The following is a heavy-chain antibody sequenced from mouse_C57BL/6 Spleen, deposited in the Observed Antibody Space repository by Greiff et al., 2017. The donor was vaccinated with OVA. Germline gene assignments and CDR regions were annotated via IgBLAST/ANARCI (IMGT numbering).Heavy chain of an antibody. CDR2: ISSGGSYT. CDR3: ARPPIYDGYSYYFDY. Sequence: DVMLVESGGDLVKPGGSLKLSCAASGFTFSSYGMSWVRQTPDKRLEWVATISSGGSYTYYPDSVKGRFTISRDNAKNTLYLQMSSLKSEDTAMYYCARPPIYDGYSYYFDYWGQGTTLTVSS. D-gene: IGHD2-3*01. V-gene: IGHV5-6*02. J-gene: IGHJ2*01. CDR1: GFTFSSYG.